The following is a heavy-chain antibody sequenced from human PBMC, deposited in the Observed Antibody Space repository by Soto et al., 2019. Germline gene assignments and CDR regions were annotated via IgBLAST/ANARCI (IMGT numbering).Heavy chain of an antibody. CDR2: ISAHNGNT. Sequence: QVHLVQSGAEVKKPGASVKVSCKGSGYTFTSYGITWVRQAPGQGLEWMGWISAHNGNTNDAQKLQGRTTVTTDTSRSTAYMELRSLRSDDTAVYYCARGRYGDYWGQGALVTVSS. V-gene: IGHV1-18*01. CDR3: ARGRYGDY. J-gene: IGHJ4*02. CDR1: GYTFTSYG. D-gene: IGHD1-1*01.